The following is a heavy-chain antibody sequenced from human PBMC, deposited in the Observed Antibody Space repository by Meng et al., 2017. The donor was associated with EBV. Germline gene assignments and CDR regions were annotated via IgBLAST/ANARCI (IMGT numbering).Heavy chain of an antibody. CDR1: GGTFSSYA. CDR2: IIPIFGTA. J-gene: IGHJ4*02. CDR3: ARAEIAAAGRLDY. Sequence: GRLVQSGAGGKKPGSSVKVSCKASGGTFSSYAISWVRQAPGQGLEWMGGIIPIFGTANYAQKFQGRVTITADKSTSTAYMELSSLRSEDTAVYYCARAEIAAAGRLDYWGQGTLVTVSS. V-gene: IGHV1-69*06. D-gene: IGHD6-13*01.